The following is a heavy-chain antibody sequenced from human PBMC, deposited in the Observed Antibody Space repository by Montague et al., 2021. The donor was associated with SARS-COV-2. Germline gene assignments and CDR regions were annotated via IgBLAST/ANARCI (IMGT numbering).Heavy chain of an antibody. D-gene: IGHD3-9*01. CDR2: TYYSGST. CDR3: ARLPYILPGYAYFDF. V-gene: IGHV4-59*08. Sequence: SETLSLTCTVSGDSISNYHWSWIRRPPGKGLEWLGYTYYSGSTNYNPSLKSRVTISVDTSKNQFSLRLSSVTAADTAVYYCARLPYILPGYAYFDFWGQGSLVIVSS. J-gene: IGHJ4*02. CDR1: GDSISNYH.